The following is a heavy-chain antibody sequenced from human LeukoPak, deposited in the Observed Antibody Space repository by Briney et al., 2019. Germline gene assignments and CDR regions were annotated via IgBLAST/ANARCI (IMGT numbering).Heavy chain of an antibody. V-gene: IGHV1-18*01. D-gene: IGHD3-3*01. CDR1: GYTFTSYG. CDR3: AREDGGDPEAAYDFWSGYPIDY. Sequence: ASVKVSCKXSGYTFTSYGISWVRQSPGQGLEWMGGISAYNGKTNYAQKLQGRVTMTTDTSTSTAYMELRSLRSDDTAVYYCAREDGGDPEAAYDFWSGYPIDYWGQGTLVTVSS. J-gene: IGHJ4*02. CDR2: ISAYNGKT.